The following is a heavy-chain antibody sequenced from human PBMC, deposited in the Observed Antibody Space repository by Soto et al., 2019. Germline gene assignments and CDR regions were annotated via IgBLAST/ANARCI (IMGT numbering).Heavy chain of an antibody. Sequence: GGSLRLSCAASGFTFSSYVMNWVRQAPGKGLQWVSSIRSSGTNIHYADSVKGRFTISRDNAKNSLYLQMNSLRAEDTAVYYCARAGLTYYDILTGSTPLDYWGQGTLVTVSS. CDR2: IRSSGTNI. CDR1: GFTFSSYV. J-gene: IGHJ4*02. V-gene: IGHV3-21*01. D-gene: IGHD3-9*01. CDR3: ARAGLTYYDILTGSTPLDY.